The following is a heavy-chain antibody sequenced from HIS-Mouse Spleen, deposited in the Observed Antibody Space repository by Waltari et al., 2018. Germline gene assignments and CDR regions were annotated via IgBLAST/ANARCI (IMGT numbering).Heavy chain of an antibody. V-gene: IGHV4-39*07. CDR3: ARSRTGGWYFDL. Sequence: QLQLQESGPGLVKPSETLSLTFTVSGGSISSSSYYWGWIRQPPGKGLEWIGSIYYSGSTYYNPSLKSRVTISVDTSKNQFSLKLSSVTAADTAVYYCARSRTGGWYFDLWGRGTLVTVSS. CDR1: GGSISSSSYY. CDR2: IYYSGST. J-gene: IGHJ2*01. D-gene: IGHD7-27*01.